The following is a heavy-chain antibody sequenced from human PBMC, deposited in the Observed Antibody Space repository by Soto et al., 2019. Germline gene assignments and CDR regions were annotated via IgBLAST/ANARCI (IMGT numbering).Heavy chain of an antibody. D-gene: IGHD1-7*01. J-gene: IGHJ6*02. CDR2: IYYSGST. CDR1: GGSISSSSYY. V-gene: IGHV4-39*01. Sequence: PSETLSLTCTVSGGSISSSSYYWGCIRQPPGKGLEWIGSIYYSGSTYYDPSLKSRVTISVDTSTKQFSLSLTYVTAADTAVYYCVRQGIGELHGLVDVWGQGTTVTVSS. CDR3: VRQGIGELHGLVDV.